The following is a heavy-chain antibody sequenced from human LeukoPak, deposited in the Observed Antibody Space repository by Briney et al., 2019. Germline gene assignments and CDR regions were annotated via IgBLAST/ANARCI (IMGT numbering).Heavy chain of an antibody. CDR2: IRYDGSNK. Sequence: PGGSLRLSCAASGFTFSSYGMHWVRQAPGKGLEWVAFIRYDGSNKYYADSVKGRFTISRDNSKNTLYLQMNSLRAEDTAVYYCAKGYDFWILWGQGTLVTVSS. D-gene: IGHD3-3*01. CDR1: GFTFSSYG. V-gene: IGHV3-30*02. CDR3: AKGYDFWIL. J-gene: IGHJ4*02.